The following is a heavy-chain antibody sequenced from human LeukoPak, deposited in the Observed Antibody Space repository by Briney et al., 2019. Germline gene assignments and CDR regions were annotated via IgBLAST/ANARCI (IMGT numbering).Heavy chain of an antibody. CDR1: KFTFNNYA. D-gene: IGHD2-21*01. CDR2: IGAPGGGA. Sequence: GGSLRLSCAASKFTFNNYAMAWVRQAPGKGLEWVSTIGAPGGGAFYADSVKGRFAISRDDSNNTLYLQMSSLRAEDTALYYCAKARSVDCTSTLDHWGQGALVTVSS. J-gene: IGHJ4*02. CDR3: AKARSVDCTSTLDH. V-gene: IGHV3-23*01.